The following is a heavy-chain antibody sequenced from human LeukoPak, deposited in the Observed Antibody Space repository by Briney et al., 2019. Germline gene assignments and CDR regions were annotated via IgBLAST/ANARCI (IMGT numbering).Heavy chain of an antibody. J-gene: IGHJ4*02. CDR1: GFTFSSYT. CDR3: AKGRTGYIPDY. Sequence: GGSLRLSCAASGFTFSSYTMTWVRQAPGKGLEWVSVITGSGETTHYADSVKGRFTISRDNSKNTLDLQMNSLRAEDTAVYYCAKGRTGYIPDYWGQGTLVTVSS. D-gene: IGHD6-13*01. V-gene: IGHV3-23*01. CDR2: ITGSGETT.